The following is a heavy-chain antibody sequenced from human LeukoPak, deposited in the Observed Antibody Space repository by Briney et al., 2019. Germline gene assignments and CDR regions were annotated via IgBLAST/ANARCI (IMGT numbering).Heavy chain of an antibody. J-gene: IGHJ5*02. CDR1: GYSISSDCY. CDR3: ARGSSSSTYNWFDP. D-gene: IGHD6-6*01. V-gene: IGHV4-38-2*02. CDR2: VYHTGST. Sequence: SETLSLTCIVSGYSISSDCYWGWIRQPPGKGLEWIGSVYHTGSTYYNPSLKSRVTISADTSKNQFSLKLSSVTAADTAVYYCARGSSSSTYNWFDPWGQGTLVTVSS.